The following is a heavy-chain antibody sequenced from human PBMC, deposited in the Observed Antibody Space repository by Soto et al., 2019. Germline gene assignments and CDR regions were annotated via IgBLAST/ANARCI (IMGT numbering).Heavy chain of an antibody. CDR2: ISSSSSYI. J-gene: IGHJ4*02. V-gene: IGHV3-21*01. CDR3: ARVSRYLVALDY. Sequence: LRLSCAASGFTFSSYSMNWVRQAPGKGLEWVSSISSSSSYIYYADSVKGRFTISRDNAKNSLYLQMNSLRAEDTAVYYCARVSRYLVALDYWGQGTLVTVSS. CDR1: GFTFSSYS. D-gene: IGHD5-12*01.